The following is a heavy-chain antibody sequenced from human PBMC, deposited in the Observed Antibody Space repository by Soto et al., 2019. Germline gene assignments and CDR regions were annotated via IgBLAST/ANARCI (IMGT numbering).Heavy chain of an antibody. D-gene: IGHD2-2*01. Sequence: GGSLRLSCAASGFTVSSNYMSWVRQAPGKGLEWVSVIYSGGSTYYADSVKGRFTISRDNSKNTLYLQMNSLRAEDTAVYYCARVPVEVVPDAMGYYYYMDVWGKGTTVTVSS. J-gene: IGHJ6*03. CDR3: ARVPVEVVPDAMGYYYYMDV. CDR2: IYSGGST. CDR1: GFTVSSNY. V-gene: IGHV3-53*01.